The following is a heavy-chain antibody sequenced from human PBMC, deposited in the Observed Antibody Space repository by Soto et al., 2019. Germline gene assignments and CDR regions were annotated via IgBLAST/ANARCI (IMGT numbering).Heavy chain of an antibody. CDR2: IYYSGST. J-gene: IGHJ3*02. Sequence: QVQLQESGPGLVKPSDTLSHTCAVSGYSISSSNWWGWIRQPPGKGLEWIGYIYYSGSTYYNPSLKGRVTMSVDTAKNQFSLKLSSGAGVDTAGYYFARKNGGLDSFYIWGQGTKVTVSS. D-gene: IGHD4-17*01. CDR1: GYSISSSNW. V-gene: IGHV4-28*01. CDR3: ARKNGGLDSFYI.